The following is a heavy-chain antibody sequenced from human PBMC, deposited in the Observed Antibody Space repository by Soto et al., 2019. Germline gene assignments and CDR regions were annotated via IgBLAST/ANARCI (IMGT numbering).Heavy chain of an antibody. V-gene: IGHV1-3*01. CDR1: VCTFTNYA. J-gene: IGHJ4*02. Sequence: ASVKVAYRASVCTFTNYAMHWVRQAPGQRLEWMGWINAGNGNTKYSQKFQGRVTITRDTSASTAYMELSSLRSEDTAVYYCARDFNTWELRDYWGQGTLVTVSS. D-gene: IGHD1-26*01. CDR3: ARDFNTWELRDY. CDR2: INAGNGNT.